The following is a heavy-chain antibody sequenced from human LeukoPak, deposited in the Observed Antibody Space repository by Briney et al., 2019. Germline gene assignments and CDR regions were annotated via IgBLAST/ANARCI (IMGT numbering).Heavy chain of an antibody. J-gene: IGHJ4*02. CDR3: ARDIHLGELSLAY. V-gene: IGHV1-2*02. D-gene: IGHD3-16*02. CDR2: INPNSGGT. Sequence: ASVNVSCKASGYTFTGYYMHWVRQAPGQGLEWMGWINPNSGGTNYAQKFQGRVTMTRDTSISTAYMELSRLRSDDTAVYYCARDIHLGELSLAYWGQGTLVTVSS. CDR1: GYTFTGYY.